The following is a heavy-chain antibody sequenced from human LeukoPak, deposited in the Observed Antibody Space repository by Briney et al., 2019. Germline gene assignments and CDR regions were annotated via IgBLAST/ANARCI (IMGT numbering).Heavy chain of an antibody. V-gene: IGHV3-30*04. CDR3: ARDGSIPWGYYMDV. D-gene: IGHD2-2*02. Sequence: GRSLRLSCAASGFTFSSYPVHWVRQAPVKGLEWVAVISYEGSNKYYADSVKGRFTISRDNSKNTLYLQMNSLRAEDTAVYYCARDGSIPWGYYMDVWGKGTTVTISS. CDR2: ISYEGSNK. J-gene: IGHJ6*03. CDR1: GFTFSSYP.